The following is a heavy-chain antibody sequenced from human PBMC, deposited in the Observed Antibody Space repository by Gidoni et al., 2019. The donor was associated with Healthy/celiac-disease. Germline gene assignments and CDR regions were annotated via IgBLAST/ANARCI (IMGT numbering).Heavy chain of an antibody. V-gene: IGHV3-33*01. CDR1: VFTFSSYG. CDR3: ARDPHGDYVPARYFDY. J-gene: IGHJ4*02. D-gene: IGHD4-17*01. CDR2: IWYDGSNK. Sequence: QVQLVESGGGVVQPGRSLRLSCSASVFTFSSYGMHWVRQAPGKGLEWVAVIWYDGSNKYDADSVKGRFTISRDNSKNTLYLQMNSLRAEDTAVYYCARDPHGDYVPARYFDYWGQGTLVTVSS.